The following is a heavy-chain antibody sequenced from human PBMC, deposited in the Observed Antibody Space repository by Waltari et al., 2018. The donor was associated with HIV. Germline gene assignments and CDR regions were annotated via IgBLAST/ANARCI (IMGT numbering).Heavy chain of an antibody. CDR1: GYTLPKLS. V-gene: IGHV1-24*01. CDR2: FDPKDDET. CDR3: ATGGGTTSIQLYDLDV. D-gene: IGHD1-26*01. J-gene: IGHJ6*02. Sequence: QLQLLQSGPEVKKPGASVKVSCTAFGYTLPKLSMPSVRQAPGKGLEWMGGFDPKDDETIYAQKFQGRVTMTEDTSTDSAYMELSSMTAEDTAVYYCATGGGTTSIQLYDLDVWGQGTTVTVSS.